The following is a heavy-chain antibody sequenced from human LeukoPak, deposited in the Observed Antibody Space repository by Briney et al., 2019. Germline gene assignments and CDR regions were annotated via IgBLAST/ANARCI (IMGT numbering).Heavy chain of an antibody. CDR1: GFTFSSHW. CDR2: ISSDGTNT. CDR3: ARGRHYGMDV. J-gene: IGHJ6*02. V-gene: IGHV3-74*01. Sequence: GGSLRLSCAASGFTFSSHWMHGVRQVPGKGLMWVSRISSDGTNTTYADSVKGRFTISRDNAKNTLYLQMNSLRAEDTAVYYCARGRHYGMDVWGQGTTVTVSS.